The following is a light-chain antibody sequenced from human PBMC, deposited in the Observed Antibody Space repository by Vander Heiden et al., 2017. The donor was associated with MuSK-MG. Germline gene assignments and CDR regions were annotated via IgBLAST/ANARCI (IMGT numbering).Light chain of an antibody. Sequence: IVMPQSPATLSVSPGERATLSCRASQRVSSNLAWYQQKPGQAPRLLIYGASTRATGIPAWFSGSGSGTEFTLTSSSQQSEDFAVYCWQHNNNWWTFGQGTKVEIK. CDR2: GAS. CDR1: QRVSSN. CDR3: QHNNNWWT. V-gene: IGKV3-15*01. J-gene: IGKJ1*01.